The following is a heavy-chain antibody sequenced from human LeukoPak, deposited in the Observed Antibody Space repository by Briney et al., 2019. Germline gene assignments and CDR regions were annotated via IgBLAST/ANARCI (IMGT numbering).Heavy chain of an antibody. CDR1: GYSFTSYW. V-gene: IGHV5-51*01. CDR3: AGAPLCSGGSCYSEYYFDY. J-gene: IGHJ4*02. Sequence: GESLKISCKGSGYSFTSYWIGWVRQMPGKGLEWMGIIYPGDSDTRYSPSFQGQVTISADKSISTAYLQWSSLKASDTAMYYCAGAPLCSGGSCYSEYYFDYWGQGTLVTVSS. CDR2: IYPGDSDT. D-gene: IGHD2-15*01.